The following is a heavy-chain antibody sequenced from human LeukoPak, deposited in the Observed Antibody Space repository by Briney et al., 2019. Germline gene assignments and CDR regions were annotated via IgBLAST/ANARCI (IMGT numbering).Heavy chain of an antibody. J-gene: IGHJ4*02. Sequence: PGGSLRLSCAASRFTFSSYAMNWVRQAPGKGLGWVSAISGSGGSIYYTDSVKGRFTISRDNSKNTLFLQMNSLRAEDTAVYYCAKVWGSYSTGYFDYWGQGTLVTVSS. CDR1: RFTFSSYA. CDR3: AKVWGSYSTGYFDY. V-gene: IGHV3-23*01. D-gene: IGHD1-26*01. CDR2: ISGSGGSI.